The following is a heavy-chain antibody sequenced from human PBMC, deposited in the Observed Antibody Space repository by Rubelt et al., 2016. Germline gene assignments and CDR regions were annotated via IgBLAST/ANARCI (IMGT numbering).Heavy chain of an antibody. V-gene: IGHV4-59*08. J-gene: IGHJ4*02. CDR2: IYYSGRN. Sequence: QVQLQESGPGLVNPSETLSLTCTVSGGSMRTYYWSWIRQPPGKGLEWIGYIYYSGRNDCNPSLKSRVNISVDTSNHQFSLRLGSVAAADTARYFCAIYSSSLGASLKWGQGTLVTVSS. D-gene: IGHD6-13*01. CDR3: AIYSSSLGASLK. CDR1: GGSMRTYY.